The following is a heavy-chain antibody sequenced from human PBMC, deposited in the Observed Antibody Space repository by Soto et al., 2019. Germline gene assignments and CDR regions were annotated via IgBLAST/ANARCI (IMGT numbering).Heavy chain of an antibody. Sequence: QVQLVQSGVEVKKPGASVKVSCKASGYTFPNYGINWVRQAPGQGLEWMGWISAYNGNTDYAQKLQGRVTMTTDTSTTTAYMEVTNLRSDDTAVYYCARDFIPYCGSDCYPGSFHHWGQGTLVIVSS. CDR2: ISAYNGNT. V-gene: IGHV1-18*04. CDR3: ARDFIPYCGSDCYPGSFHH. CDR1: GYTFPNYG. J-gene: IGHJ1*01. D-gene: IGHD2-21*02.